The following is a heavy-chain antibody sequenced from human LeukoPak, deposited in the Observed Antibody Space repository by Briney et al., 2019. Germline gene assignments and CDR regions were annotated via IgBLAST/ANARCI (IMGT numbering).Heavy chain of an antibody. V-gene: IGHV3-30*18. CDR1: GFTFSSYG. D-gene: IGHD5-12*01. Sequence: GGSLRLSCAASGFTFSSYGMHWVRQAAGKGLEWVAVISYDGSNKYYADSVKGRFTISRDASKNTLYVQMNSLRVDDAAVYYCAKDNGYASAFDIWGQGTMVTVSS. J-gene: IGHJ3*02. CDR2: ISYDGSNK. CDR3: AKDNGYASAFDI.